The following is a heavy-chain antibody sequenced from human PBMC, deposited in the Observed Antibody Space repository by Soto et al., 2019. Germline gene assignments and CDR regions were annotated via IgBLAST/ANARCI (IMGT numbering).Heavy chain of an antibody. V-gene: IGHV1-69*01. CDR3: ALWGFRDGNNSKYNYSGMDV. D-gene: IGHD1-1*01. CDR2: IIPIFGTA. Sequence: VQLVQSGAEVKKPGSSVKLSCKASGGTFNRYTISWVRQAPGQGLEWMGGIIPIFGTANYAQKFQGRVAIIADESKSAAYMELRSLISEDTAVYYCALWGFRDGNNSKYNYSGMDVWGQGTTVTVSS. J-gene: IGHJ6*02. CDR1: GGTFNRYT.